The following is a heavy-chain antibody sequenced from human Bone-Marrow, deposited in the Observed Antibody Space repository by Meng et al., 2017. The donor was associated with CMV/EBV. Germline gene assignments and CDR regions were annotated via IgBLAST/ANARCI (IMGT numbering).Heavy chain of an antibody. J-gene: IGHJ3*02. CDR2: IIPIFGTA. D-gene: IGHD5-24*01. Sequence: SVKVSCKASGGTFSNYAISWVRQAPGQGLEWMGGIIPIFGTANYAQKFQGRVTITTDESTSTAYMELSSLRSEDTAVYYCASPRGVATITRNAFDIWGQGTMVTVSS. V-gene: IGHV1-69*05. CDR3: ASPRGVATITRNAFDI. CDR1: GGTFSNYA.